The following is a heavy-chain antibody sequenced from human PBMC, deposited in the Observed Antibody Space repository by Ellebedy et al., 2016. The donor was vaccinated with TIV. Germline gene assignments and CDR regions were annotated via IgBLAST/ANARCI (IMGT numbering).Heavy chain of an antibody. CDR2: ISGSGVST. Sequence: GESLKISCVASGFTFRKYAMTWVRQAPGQGLEWVAAISGSGVSTYYADSVKGRFTISRDTSTSSLYLQMNSLRAGDTARYYCAKFHGDYHPYYLDFWGQGTLVTVSS. D-gene: IGHD4-17*01. V-gene: IGHV3-23*01. CDR1: GFTFRKYA. CDR3: AKFHGDYHPYYLDF. J-gene: IGHJ4*02.